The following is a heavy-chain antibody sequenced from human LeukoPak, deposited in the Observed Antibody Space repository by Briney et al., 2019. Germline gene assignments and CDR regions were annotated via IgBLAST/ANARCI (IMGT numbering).Heavy chain of an antibody. J-gene: IGHJ4*02. CDR1: GYTFTGYY. D-gene: IGHD6-13*01. CDR2: INPNSGGT. CDR3: ARVKQQRGSLLGY. Sequence: ASVTVSCKASGYTFTGYYMHWVRQAPGQGLEWMGWINPNSGGTNYAQKFQGWVTMTRDTSISTAYMELSRLRSDDTAAYYCARVKQQRGSLLGYWGQGTLVTVSS. V-gene: IGHV1-2*04.